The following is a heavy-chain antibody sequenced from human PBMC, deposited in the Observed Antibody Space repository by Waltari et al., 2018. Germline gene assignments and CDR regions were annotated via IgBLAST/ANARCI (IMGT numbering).Heavy chain of an antibody. J-gene: IGHJ3*01. CDR1: GCTFSIYS. D-gene: IGHD3-10*01. Sequence: EVQLVESGGGLVQPGGSPRLSCAASGCTFSIYSMNWVRKAPGKGLEWVSYITSXXXTXYYADSVGGRFTISRDNARGSVYLQMNSLRAEXTAVYYCARSVRGAXDXXGXGTMVTVSS. CDR2: ITSXXXTX. CDR3: ARSVRGAXDX. V-gene: IGHV3-48*01.